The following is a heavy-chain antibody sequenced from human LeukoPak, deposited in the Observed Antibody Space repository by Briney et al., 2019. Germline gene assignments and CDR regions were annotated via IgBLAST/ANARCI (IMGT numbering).Heavy chain of an antibody. CDR2: MNPNSGNT. J-gene: IGHJ4*02. V-gene: IGHV1-8*03. D-gene: IGHD1-26*01. CDR3: ARGSMVGATAIDY. Sequence: ASVKVSCKASGYTFTSYDINWVRQATGQGLEWMGWMNPNSGNTGYAQKFQGRVTITRNTSISTAYMELSSLRSEDTAVYYFARGSMVGATAIDYWGQGTLVTVSS. CDR1: GYTFTSYD.